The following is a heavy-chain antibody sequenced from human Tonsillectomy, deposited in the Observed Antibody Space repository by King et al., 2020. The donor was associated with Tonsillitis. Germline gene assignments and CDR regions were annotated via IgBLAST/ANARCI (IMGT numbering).Heavy chain of an antibody. Sequence: QLVQSGAEVKKPGDSVKVSCRASGYTFSSHYMHWVRQAPGQGPEWMGIINPSGGNTNYAQKFQGRVTMTRDTSTSTVYMELSSLRSEDTAVYYCARVPEGFGLPNDYFDYWGQGTLVTVSS. CDR1: GYTFSSHY. D-gene: IGHD3-16*01. CDR2: INPSGGNT. V-gene: IGHV1-46*01. J-gene: IGHJ4*02. CDR3: ARVPEGFGLPNDYFDY.